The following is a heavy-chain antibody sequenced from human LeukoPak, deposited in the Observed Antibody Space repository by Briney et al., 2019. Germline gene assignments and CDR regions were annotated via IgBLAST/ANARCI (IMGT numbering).Heavy chain of an antibody. CDR2: IKEDGSAK. J-gene: IGHJ4*02. D-gene: IGHD5-12*01. Sequence: GGSLRLSCAASGFTFSSYWMSWVRQAPGKGLEWVANIKEDGSAKYYVDSVKGRFTISRDNAKNSLYLQMNNLSAEDTAVYYCVRDSPGYGAYDFDWGQGTLVSVSS. V-gene: IGHV3-7*01. CDR3: VRDSPGYGAYDFD. CDR1: GFTFSSYW.